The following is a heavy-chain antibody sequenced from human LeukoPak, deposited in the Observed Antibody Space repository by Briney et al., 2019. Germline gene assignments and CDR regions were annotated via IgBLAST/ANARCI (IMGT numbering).Heavy chain of an antibody. J-gene: IGHJ5*02. V-gene: IGHV4-34*01. CDR3: ARGTPYYDFWSGYQTDWFDP. D-gene: IGHD3-3*01. Sequence: SETLSLTCAVYGGSFSGYYWSWIRQPPGKGLEWIGEINHRGSTNYNPSLKSRVTISVDTSKNQFSLKLSSVTAADTAVYYCARGTPYYDFWSGYQTDWFDPWGQGTLVTVSS. CDR2: INHRGST. CDR1: GGSFSGYY.